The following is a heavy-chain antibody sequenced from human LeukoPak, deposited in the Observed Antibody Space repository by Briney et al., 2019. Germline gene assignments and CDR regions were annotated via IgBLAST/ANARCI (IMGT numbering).Heavy chain of an antibody. V-gene: IGHV1-18*01. Sequence: ASVKVSCKASGYTFTSYGISWVRQAPGQGLEWMGWISAYNGNTNYAQKLQGRVTMTTDTSTSTAYMELRSLRSDDTAVYYCARDVRAFGDYDNDAFDIWGQGTMVTVFS. CDR3: ARDVRAFGDYDNDAFDI. CDR1: GYTFTSYG. D-gene: IGHD4-17*01. CDR2: ISAYNGNT. J-gene: IGHJ3*02.